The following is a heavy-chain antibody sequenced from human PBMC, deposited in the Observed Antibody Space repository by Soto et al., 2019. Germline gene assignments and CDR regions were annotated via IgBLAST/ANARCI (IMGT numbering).Heavy chain of an antibody. CDR3: ATQEVGGSYVYTFDP. CDR2: IYYSGST. CDR1: GASINSVTYY. Sequence: QLQLQESGPGLVKPSETLSLTCTVSGASINSVTYYWGWIRQPPGKGLEWIGSIYYSGSTYYDPSLKCRVTRSVDTSKNQFSLRLTSVTAADTAVYYCATQEVGGSYVYTFDPWGQGLLVTVSS. V-gene: IGHV4-39*01. J-gene: IGHJ5*02. D-gene: IGHD1-26*01.